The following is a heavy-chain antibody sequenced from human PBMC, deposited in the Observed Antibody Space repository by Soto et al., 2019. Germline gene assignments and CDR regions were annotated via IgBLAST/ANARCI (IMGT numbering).Heavy chain of an antibody. Sequence: GESLKISCNGSGYSFTSYWIGWVRQMPGKGLEWMGIIYPGDSDTRYSPSFQGQVTISADKSISTAYLQWSSLKASDTAMYYCARHSNYYGSGSYLEPSDYWGQGTLVTVSS. CDR3: ARHSNYYGSGSYLEPSDY. CDR1: GYSFTSYW. J-gene: IGHJ4*02. D-gene: IGHD3-10*01. V-gene: IGHV5-51*01. CDR2: IYPGDSDT.